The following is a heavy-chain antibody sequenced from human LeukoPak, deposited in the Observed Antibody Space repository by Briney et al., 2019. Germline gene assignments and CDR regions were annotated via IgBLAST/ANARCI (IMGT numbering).Heavy chain of an antibody. Sequence: GGALRLSCAASGFTFSSYGMHWVRQAPGKGLEWVAVISYDGSNEYYADSVKGRFTISRDNSKNTLYLQMNSLKTEDTAVYYCTTDGVGVEGATYDNWGQGTLVSVSS. CDR2: ISYDGSNE. J-gene: IGHJ4*02. V-gene: IGHV3-30*03. D-gene: IGHD1-26*01. CDR1: GFTFSSYG. CDR3: TTDGVGVEGATYDN.